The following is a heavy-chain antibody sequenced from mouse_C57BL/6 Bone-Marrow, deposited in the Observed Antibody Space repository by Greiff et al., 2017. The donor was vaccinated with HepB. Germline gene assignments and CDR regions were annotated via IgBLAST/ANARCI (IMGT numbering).Heavy chain of an antibody. Sequence: EVQRVESGGDLVKPGGSLKLSCAASGFTFSSYGMSWVRQTPDKRLEWVATISSGGSYTYYPDSVKGRFTISRDNAKNTLYLQMSSLKSEDTAMYYCARPLYDSCMDYWGQGTSVTVSS. J-gene: IGHJ4*01. CDR2: ISSGGSYT. CDR3: ARPLYDSCMDY. V-gene: IGHV5-6*01. D-gene: IGHD2-4*01. CDR1: GFTFSSYG.